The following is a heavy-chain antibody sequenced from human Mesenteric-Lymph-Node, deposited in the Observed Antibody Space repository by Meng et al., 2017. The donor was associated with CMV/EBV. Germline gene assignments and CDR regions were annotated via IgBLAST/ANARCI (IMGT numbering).Heavy chain of an antibody. J-gene: IGHJ5*02. V-gene: IGHV1-2*02. CDR1: GYTFTSYY. CDR2: INPNSGGT. Sequence: ASVKVSCKASGYTFTSYYIHWVRQAPGQGLEWMGWINPNSGGTNYAQSFQGRVSMTRDTSINTAYMELSSLRSDDTAVYYCARDSAGVYYYDPWGQGTLVTVSS. D-gene: IGHD3-10*01. CDR3: ARDSAGVYYYDP.